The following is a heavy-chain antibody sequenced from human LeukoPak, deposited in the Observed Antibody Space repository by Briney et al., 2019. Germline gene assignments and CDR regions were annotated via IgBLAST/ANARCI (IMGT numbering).Heavy chain of an antibody. CDR3: ARGRVYNGYDPFDY. D-gene: IGHD5-12*01. J-gene: IGHJ4*02. CDR2: ISGSGDST. Sequence: PGGSLRLSCAASEFTFSHYAMQWVRQAPGKGLEWVSGISGSGDSTYYADSVKGRFTISRDNSKNTLYLQMNSLRAEDTAVYYCARGRVYNGYDPFDYWGQGTLVTVSS. CDR1: EFTFSHYA. V-gene: IGHV3-23*01.